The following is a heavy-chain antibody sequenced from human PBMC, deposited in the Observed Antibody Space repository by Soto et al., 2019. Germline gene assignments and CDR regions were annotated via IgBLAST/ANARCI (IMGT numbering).Heavy chain of an antibody. CDR2: INHSGST. J-gene: IGHJ6*02. CDR1: EGSFRGYY. V-gene: IGHV4-34*01. CDR3: AMGSGSGWYYYGMDV. D-gene: IGHD3-10*01. Sequence: SEPLSLTCAVYEGSFRGYYLSWIRQPPGKGLEWIGEINHSGSTNYNPSLKSRVTISVDTSKNQFSLKLSSVTAADTAVYYCAMGSGSGWYYYGMDVWGQGTTVNVSS.